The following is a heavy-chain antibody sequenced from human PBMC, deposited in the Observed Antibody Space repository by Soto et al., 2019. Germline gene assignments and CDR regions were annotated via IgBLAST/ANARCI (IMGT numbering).Heavy chain of an antibody. Sequence: ASVKVSCKASGYTFTSYGISWVRQAPGQGLEWMGWISAYNGNTNYAQKLQGGVTMTTDTSTSTAYMELRSLRSDDTAVYYCARGVRYCSSTSCYTTGSDAFDIWGQGTMVTVSS. CDR1: GYTFTSYG. V-gene: IGHV1-18*04. J-gene: IGHJ3*02. CDR3: ARGVRYCSSTSCYTTGSDAFDI. CDR2: ISAYNGNT. D-gene: IGHD2-2*02.